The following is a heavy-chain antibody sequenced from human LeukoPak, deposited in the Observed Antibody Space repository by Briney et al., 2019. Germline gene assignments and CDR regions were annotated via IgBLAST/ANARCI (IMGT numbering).Heavy chain of an antibody. CDR2: IIPIFGTA. CDR1: GGTFSSYA. CDR3: ARAPDSFGSGSFQTLYYYYYMDV. Sequence: SVKVSCKASGGTFSSYAISWVRQAPGQGLEWMGGIIPIFGTANYAQKFQGRVTITADESTSTAYMELTSLRSGDTAVYYCARAPDSFGSGSFQTLYYYYYMDVWGKGTTVTVSS. V-gene: IGHV1-69*13. D-gene: IGHD3-10*01. J-gene: IGHJ6*03.